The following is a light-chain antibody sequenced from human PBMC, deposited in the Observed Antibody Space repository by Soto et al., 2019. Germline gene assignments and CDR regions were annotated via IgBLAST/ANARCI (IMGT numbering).Light chain of an antibody. J-gene: IGKJ4*01. CDR3: HPYGASHT. Sequence: DIQMTQSPSTLSASVGDRIVITCRASQSISSWLAWYQQKPGKAPKLLIYKASSLEGGVPSRFSGTGSGTEFTLTITSLQPDESATYFCHPYGASHTFGGGTKVAIK. CDR2: KAS. V-gene: IGKV1-5*03. CDR1: QSISSW.